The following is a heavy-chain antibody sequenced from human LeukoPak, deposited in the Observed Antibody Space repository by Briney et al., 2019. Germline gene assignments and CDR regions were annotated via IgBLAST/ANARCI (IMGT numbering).Heavy chain of an antibody. Sequence: KSSETLSLTCTVSGGSISNYYWSWIRQPPGKGLEWIGYIYYSGSTNYNPSLKSRVTISVDTSKNQFSLKLSSVTAADTAVYYCARGYYDSSGYAYYYYYYMDVWGKGTTVTVSS. V-gene: IGHV4-59*01. CDR2: IYYSGST. D-gene: IGHD3-22*01. CDR3: ARGYYDSSGYAYYYYYYMDV. J-gene: IGHJ6*03. CDR1: GGSISNYY.